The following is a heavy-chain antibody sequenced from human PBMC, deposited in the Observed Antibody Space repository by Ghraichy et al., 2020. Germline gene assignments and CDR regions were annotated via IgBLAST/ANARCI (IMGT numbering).Heavy chain of an antibody. J-gene: IGHJ4*02. CDR3: ARAYCSSTSCYLGYNWNHFDY. V-gene: IGHV1-69*04. D-gene: IGHD2-2*01. CDR1: GGTFSSYA. Sequence: SVKVSCKASGGTFSSYAISWVRQAPGQGLEWMGRIIPILGIANYAQKFQGRVTITADKSTSTAYMELSSLRSEDTAVYYCARAYCSSTSCYLGYNWNHFDYWGQGTLVTVSS. CDR2: IIPILGIA.